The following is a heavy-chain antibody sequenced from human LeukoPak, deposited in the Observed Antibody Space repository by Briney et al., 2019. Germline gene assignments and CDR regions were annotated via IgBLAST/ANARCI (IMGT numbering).Heavy chain of an antibody. J-gene: IGHJ3*02. Sequence: GASVKVSCKASGYTFTGYYMHWVRQAPGQGLEWMGWINPNSGGTNYVQKFQGRVTMTRDTSISTAYMELSSLRSDDTAVYYCARHRLHRLYYDSSGYYHDAFDIWGQEAMVTVSS. CDR3: ARHRLHRLYYDSSGYYHDAFDI. D-gene: IGHD3-22*01. CDR1: GYTFTGYY. CDR2: INPNSGGT. V-gene: IGHV1-2*02.